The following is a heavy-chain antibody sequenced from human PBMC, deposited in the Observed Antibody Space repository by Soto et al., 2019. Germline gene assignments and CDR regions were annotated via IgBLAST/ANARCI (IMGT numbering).Heavy chain of an antibody. CDR2: ISYDGSNK. J-gene: IGHJ4*02. CDR3: ARSQYNWYHVCDY. CDR1: GFTFSSYA. V-gene: IGHV3-30-3*01. D-gene: IGHD1-20*01. Sequence: QVQLVESGGGVVQPGRSLRLSCAASGFTFSSYAMHWVRQAPGKELEWVAVISYDGSNKYYADSVKGRFTISRDNSKNTLYLQMNSLRAEDTAVYYCARSQYNWYHVCDYWGQGTLVTVSS.